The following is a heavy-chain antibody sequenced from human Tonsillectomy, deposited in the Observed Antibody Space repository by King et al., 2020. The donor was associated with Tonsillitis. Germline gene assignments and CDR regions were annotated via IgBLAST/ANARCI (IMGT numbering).Heavy chain of an antibody. V-gene: IGHV3-23*04. CDR2: ISGSGCSP. J-gene: IGHJ4*02. CDR3: AKDAGATTGRPFYFDY. Sequence: VQLVESGGGLVQPGGSLRLSCAASGFTFSSYAMSWVRQAPGKGLEWVSAISGSGCSPYYADAVKGRFTISRDNSKNTLYLQMNSLRAEDTAVYYCAKDAGATTGRPFYFDYWGQGTLVTVSS. CDR1: GFTFSSYA. D-gene: IGHD1-26*01.